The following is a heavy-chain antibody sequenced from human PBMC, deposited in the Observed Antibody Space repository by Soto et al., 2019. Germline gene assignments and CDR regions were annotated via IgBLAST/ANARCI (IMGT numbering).Heavy chain of an antibody. CDR3: VRVGHEAIYLEE. CDR1: GFTFSGYW. D-gene: IGHD3-3*01. J-gene: IGHJ4*02. V-gene: IGHV3-74*01. CDR2: INSDGSST. Sequence: RSLRLSCAASGFTFSGYWMHWVRQAPGKGLVWVSRINSDGSSTSYADSVKGRFTISRDNAKTSLYLQMKNLRVEEKPIPFLVRVGHEAIYLEEWGQG.